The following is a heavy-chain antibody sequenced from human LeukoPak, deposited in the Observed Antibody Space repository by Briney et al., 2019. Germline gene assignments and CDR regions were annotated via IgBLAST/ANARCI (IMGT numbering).Heavy chain of an antibody. Sequence: GGSLRLSCAASGFTFSDYYMNWIRQAPGKGLEWVSYISSRSSTIYYADSVKGRFSISRDNAKNSLYLQMNSLRAEDTAVYYCARDNFGGYDLYYYMDVWGKGTTVTVSS. CDR2: ISSRSSTI. J-gene: IGHJ6*03. D-gene: IGHD5-12*01. CDR1: GFTFSDYY. CDR3: ARDNFGGYDLYYYMDV. V-gene: IGHV3-11*04.